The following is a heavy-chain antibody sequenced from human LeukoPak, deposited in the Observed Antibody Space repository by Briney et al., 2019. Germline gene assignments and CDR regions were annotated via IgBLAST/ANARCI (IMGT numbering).Heavy chain of an antibody. CDR2: IRFDGSIT. CDR1: GFTFSDHG. D-gene: IGHD4-17*01. V-gene: IGHV3-30*02. Sequence: GGSLTLSCAASGFTFSDHGMVCVPVRQAPGKGLEWMAFIRFDGSITYYADSVRDRFTISRDNSKNTLYLQMNSLRADDTAAYYCAKLLNDYGDYYFDSWGQGTLVTVSS. CDR3: AKLLNDYGDYYFDS. J-gene: IGHJ4*02.